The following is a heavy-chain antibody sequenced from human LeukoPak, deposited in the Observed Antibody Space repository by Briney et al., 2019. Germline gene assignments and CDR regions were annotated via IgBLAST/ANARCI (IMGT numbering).Heavy chain of an antibody. CDR3: ARHDAAESPPILFDY. V-gene: IGHV4-34*01. D-gene: IGHD6-13*01. CDR1: GGSFSGYY. CDR2: IYYSGST. J-gene: IGHJ4*02. Sequence: SETLSLTCAVYGGSFSGYYWSWIRQPPGKGLEWIGSIYYSGSTYYNPSLKSRVTISVDTSKNQFSLKLSSVTAADTAVYYCARHDAAESPPILFDYWGQGTLVTVSS.